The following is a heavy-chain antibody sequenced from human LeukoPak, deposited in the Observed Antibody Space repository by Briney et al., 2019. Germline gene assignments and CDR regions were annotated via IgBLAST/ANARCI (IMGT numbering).Heavy chain of an antibody. J-gene: IGHJ5*01. CDR3: ARGSGGSAADWFDS. CDR1: GFTFSTYW. CDR2: ITEDGNEK. Sequence: PGGSLRLSCAASGFTFSTYWKNWVRQAPGKGPEWVANITEDGNEKYYLDSVRGRFTISRDNAKNSLYLQMSSLRAEDTAVYYCARGSGGSAADWFDSWGQGTLVTVAS. D-gene: IGHD2-15*01. V-gene: IGHV3-7*01.